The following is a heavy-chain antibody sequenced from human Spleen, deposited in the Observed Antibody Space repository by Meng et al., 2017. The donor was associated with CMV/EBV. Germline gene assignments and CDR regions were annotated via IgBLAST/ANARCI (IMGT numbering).Heavy chain of an antibody. Sequence: VQVQESGPGLVKPAPTLSLTCTVSGGSMSSGDYFWNWIRQPPGKGLEWIGYIYYSGNTYYNPSLKSRVTISIDTSKNQFSLKLSSVTAADTAVYYCARAEYYNWFDPWGQGTLVTVSS. D-gene: IGHD1-14*01. CDR2: IYYSGNT. CDR3: ARAEYYNWFDP. V-gene: IGHV4-30-4*01. J-gene: IGHJ5*02. CDR1: GGSMSSGDYF.